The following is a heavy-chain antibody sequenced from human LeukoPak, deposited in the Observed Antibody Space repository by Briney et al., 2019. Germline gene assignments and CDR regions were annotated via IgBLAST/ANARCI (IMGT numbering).Heavy chain of an antibody. J-gene: IGHJ4*02. D-gene: IGHD3-22*01. CDR1: GFTFSSYG. CDR3: AKDRRPYDSSGPCLDY. Sequence: GGSLRLSCAASGFTFSSYGMSWVRQAPGKGLEWVSAISGSGGSTYYADSVKGRFTISRDNSKNTLYLQMNSLRAEDTAVYYCAKDRRPYDSSGPCLDYWGQGTLVTVSS. CDR2: ISGSGGST. V-gene: IGHV3-23*01.